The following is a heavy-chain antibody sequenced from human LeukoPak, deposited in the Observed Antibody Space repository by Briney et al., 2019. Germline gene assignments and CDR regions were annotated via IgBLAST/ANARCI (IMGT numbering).Heavy chain of an antibody. CDR1: GGSLSHSSSYY. D-gene: IGHD1-26*01. CDR3: ARRSGTFRGYSFDI. CDR2: VYYSGNT. J-gene: IGHJ3*02. Sequence: SETLSLTCTVSGGSLSHSSSYYWAWIRQPPGKGLEWIGNVYYSGNTYYNPSFKSRVTISVDTSKNQFSLNLTSVTAADTAVYYCARRSGTFRGYSFDIWGQGTVVIVPS. V-gene: IGHV4-39*01.